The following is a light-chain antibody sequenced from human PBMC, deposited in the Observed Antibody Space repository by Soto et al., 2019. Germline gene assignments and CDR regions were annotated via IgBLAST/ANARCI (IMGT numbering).Light chain of an antibody. J-gene: IGLJ1*01. CDR3: CSYAGTRTSWV. Sequence: QSVLTQPASVSGFLGQSITMSCTGSSSDVGTFNLVSWFQQHPGKAPKLLIFEGNKRPSGVSDRFSGSKSGNTASLTISGLEAEDEADYHCCSYAGTRTSWVFGTGTKLTVL. CDR1: SSDVGTFNL. CDR2: EGN. V-gene: IGLV2-23*01.